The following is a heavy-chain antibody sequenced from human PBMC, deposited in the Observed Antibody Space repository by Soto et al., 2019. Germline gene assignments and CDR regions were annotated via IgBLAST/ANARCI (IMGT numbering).Heavy chain of an antibody. CDR1: GYTFTGHA. CDR3: AREAGRTGDLDY. Sequence: QVQVVQSGAEVKKPGDSVKVSCRASGYTFTGHAIHWVRQAPGQSLEWMGWNAGGNGRTQYAQRFQGRVTLTRDTSAITAYMELRSLTSDDTAVYYCAREAGRTGDLDYWGQGTLFTVSS. V-gene: IGHV1-3*01. CDR2: NAGGNGRT. J-gene: IGHJ4*02. D-gene: IGHD7-27*01.